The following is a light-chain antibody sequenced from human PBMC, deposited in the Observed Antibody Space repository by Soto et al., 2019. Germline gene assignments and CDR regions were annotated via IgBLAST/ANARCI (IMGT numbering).Light chain of an antibody. V-gene: IGLV1-44*01. CDR3: AAWDDSLSGYV. CDR2: SNN. Sequence: QSFLTQPPSASGTPGQRVTIPCSGSTSNIGSNTVNWYQQLPGTAPKLLIYSNNQRPSGVPDRFSGSKSGTSASLAISGLQSEDEADYYCAAWDDSLSGYVFGTGTKVTVL. J-gene: IGLJ1*01. CDR1: TSNIGSNT.